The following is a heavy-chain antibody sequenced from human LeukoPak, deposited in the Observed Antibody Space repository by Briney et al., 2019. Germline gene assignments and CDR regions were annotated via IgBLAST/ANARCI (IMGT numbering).Heavy chain of an antibody. D-gene: IGHD2-2*03. CDR2: INPSGGST. CDR3: ARDRVGAVRKGGYCSSTSCSGAFDI. V-gene: IGHV1-46*01. CDR1: GYTFTSYY. J-gene: IGHJ3*02. Sequence: ASVKVSCKASGYTFTSYYMHWVRQAPGQGLEWMGIINPSGGSTSYAQKFQGRVTMTRDTSTGTVYMELSSLRSEDTAVYYCARDRVGAVRKGGYCSSTSCSGAFDIWGQGTMVTVSS.